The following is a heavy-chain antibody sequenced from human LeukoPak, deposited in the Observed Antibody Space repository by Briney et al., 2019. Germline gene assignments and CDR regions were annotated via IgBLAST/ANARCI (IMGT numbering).Heavy chain of an antibody. Sequence: GGSLRLSCAASGFTFRGAAMTWVRQAPGKGLEWVSLISASGRNAYYADSVKGRFTISRDNSKNTLYLQMNSLRVEDTALYYCAKDIQGANWGQGTRVTVSS. CDR3: AKDIQGAN. CDR2: ISASGRNA. CDR1: GFTFRGAA. D-gene: IGHD5-18*01. V-gene: IGHV3-23*01. J-gene: IGHJ3*01.